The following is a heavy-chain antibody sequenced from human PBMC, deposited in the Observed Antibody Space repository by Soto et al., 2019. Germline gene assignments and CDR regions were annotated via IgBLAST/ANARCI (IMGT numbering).Heavy chain of an antibody. CDR1: GYTFTDYY. J-gene: IGHJ4*02. CDR2: INPKRGGI. V-gene: IGHV1-2*02. Sequence: QVQLVQSGAEVEKPGASVKVSCKASGYTFTDYYIHWVRQAPGQGLEWMGWINPKRGGINYAQKFQGRVTMTRDTSITTAYMDLSSLRSDDTAVYYCATWLERRDSDYWGQGTLVTFSS. CDR3: ATWLERRDSDY. D-gene: IGHD1-1*01.